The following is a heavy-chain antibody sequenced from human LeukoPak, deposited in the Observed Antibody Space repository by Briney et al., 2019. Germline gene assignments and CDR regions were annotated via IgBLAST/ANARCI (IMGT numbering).Heavy chain of an antibody. Sequence: ASVKVSCKASGYTFTSYDINCVRQATGQGLEWMGWMNPNSGNTGYAQKFQGRVTMTRNTSISTAYMELSSLRSEDTAVYYCARAVPGPAPASYRFDYWGQGTLVTVSS. CDR3: ARAVPGPAPASYRFDY. V-gene: IGHV1-8*01. CDR1: GYTFTSYD. CDR2: MNPNSGNT. D-gene: IGHD3-16*02. J-gene: IGHJ4*02.